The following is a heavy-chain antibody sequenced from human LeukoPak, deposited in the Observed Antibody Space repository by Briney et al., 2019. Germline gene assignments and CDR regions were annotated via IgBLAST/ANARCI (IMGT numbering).Heavy chain of an antibody. CDR2: ISASGGST. CDR1: GFTFSNYA. V-gene: IGHV3-23*01. J-gene: IGHJ5*02. CDR3: AKGGGASVSSYCTSITCRRFDP. Sequence: PGGSLRLSCAASGFTFSNYATSWVRQAPGKGLEWVSSISASGGSTYFADSVRGRFSISRDNYKDPLYLQMNSLRAEDTAIYYCAKGGGASVSSYCTSITCRRFDPWGQGTLVTVSS. D-gene: IGHD2-2*01.